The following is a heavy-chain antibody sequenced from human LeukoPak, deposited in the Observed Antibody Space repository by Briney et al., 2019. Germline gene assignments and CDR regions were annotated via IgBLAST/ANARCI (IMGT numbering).Heavy chain of an antibody. CDR3: ARGEYSRGWYLGYYYGMDV. D-gene: IGHD6-19*01. V-gene: IGHV3-7*01. J-gene: IGHJ6*02. CDR2: IKQDGSEK. Sequence: GGSLRLSCAASGFTFSSYWMSWVRQAPGKGLEWVANIKQDGSEKYYVDSVKGRFTISRDNAKNSLYLQMNSLRAEDTAVYYCARGEYSRGWYLGYYYGMDVWGQGTTVTVSS. CDR1: GFTFSSYW.